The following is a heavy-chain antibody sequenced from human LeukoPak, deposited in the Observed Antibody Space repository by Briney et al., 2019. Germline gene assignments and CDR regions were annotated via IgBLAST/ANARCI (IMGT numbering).Heavy chain of an antibody. J-gene: IGHJ6*02. Sequence: PEASVKVSCKVSGYTLTELSMHWVRQAPGKGLEWMGGFDPEDGETIYAQKFQGRVTMTEDTSTDTAYMELSSLRAEDTAVYYCAKDSRPHYYYYYGMDVWGQGTTVTVSS. V-gene: IGHV1-24*01. CDR2: FDPEDGET. CDR3: AKDSRPHYYYYYGMDV. CDR1: GYTLTELS.